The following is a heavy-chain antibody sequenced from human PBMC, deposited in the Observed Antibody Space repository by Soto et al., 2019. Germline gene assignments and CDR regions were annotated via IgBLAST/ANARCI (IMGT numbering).Heavy chain of an antibody. CDR2: IKEDGGKT. J-gene: IGHJ4*02. Sequence: EVQLVESGGGLVQPGGSLRLSCVASGLTLSRYWMSWVRQAPGKGLEWVANIKEDGGKTYYVDSVKGRFTISRDNAKNSVYLQMNGLRVEDTAVYYCSRDYCGPGPDWGQGTLVIVSS. V-gene: IGHV3-7*04. CDR3: SRDYCGPGPD. CDR1: GLTLSRYW. D-gene: IGHD2-21*02.